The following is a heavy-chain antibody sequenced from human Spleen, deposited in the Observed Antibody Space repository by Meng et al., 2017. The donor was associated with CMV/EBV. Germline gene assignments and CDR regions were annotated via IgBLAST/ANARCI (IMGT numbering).Heavy chain of an antibody. CDR2: INPNGGVP. D-gene: IGHD3-22*01. V-gene: IGHV1-2*06. CDR1: GHTVTDHY. Sequence: QVPCNAPGHTVTDHYIHGGRRAPVQGLEWMGRINPNGGVPDYAQQFQGRVSVTRDTSITTAYRELSRLQSDDTAVFYCARGDSNLDYWGQGTLVTVSS. CDR3: ARGDSNLDY. J-gene: IGHJ4*02.